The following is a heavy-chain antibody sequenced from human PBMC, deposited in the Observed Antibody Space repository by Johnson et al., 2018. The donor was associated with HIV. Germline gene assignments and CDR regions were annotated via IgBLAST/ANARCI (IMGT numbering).Heavy chain of an antibody. V-gene: IGHV3-30*02. CDR3: AKDGPVLRYFDWSDAFDI. J-gene: IGHJ3*02. D-gene: IGHD3-9*01. CDR2: IRYDGSNK. Sequence: VQLVESGGGVVQPGGSLRLSCAASGFTFSSYGMHWVRQAPGKGLEWVAFIRYDGSNKYYADSVKGRFTISRDNSKNTLYLQMNSLRAEDTAVYYCAKDGPVLRYFDWSDAFDIWGQGKMVTVSS. CDR1: GFTFSSYG.